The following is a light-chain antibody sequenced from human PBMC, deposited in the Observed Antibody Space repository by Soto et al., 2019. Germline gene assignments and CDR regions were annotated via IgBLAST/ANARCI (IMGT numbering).Light chain of an antibody. V-gene: IGLV2-14*03. CDR1: SSDIGGFTF. J-gene: IGLJ1*01. CDR3: SSYTSSSTHV. CDR2: DVN. Sequence: QSALTQPASVSGSPGQSITISCTGTSSDIGGFTFVSWYQQHPGKVPKLMIVDVNRRPSGVSDRFSGSKSGNTASLTISGLQAEDEGDYYCSSYTSSSTHVFGSGTKLTVL.